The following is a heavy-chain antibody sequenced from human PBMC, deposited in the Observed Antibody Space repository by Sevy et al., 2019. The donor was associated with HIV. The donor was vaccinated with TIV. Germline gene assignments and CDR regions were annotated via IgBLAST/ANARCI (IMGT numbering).Heavy chain of an antibody. V-gene: IGHV3-48*02. J-gene: IGHJ4*02. CDR3: ARLYYDYVWGSYPFKDFDY. Sequence: GGSLRLSCAASGFTFSSYSMNWVRQAPGKGLEWVSYISSSSSTIYYADSVKGRFTISRDNAKNSLYLQMNSLRDEDTAVYYCARLYYDYVWGSYPFKDFDYWGQRTLVTVSS. CDR2: ISSSSSTI. CDR1: GFTFSSYS. D-gene: IGHD3-16*01.